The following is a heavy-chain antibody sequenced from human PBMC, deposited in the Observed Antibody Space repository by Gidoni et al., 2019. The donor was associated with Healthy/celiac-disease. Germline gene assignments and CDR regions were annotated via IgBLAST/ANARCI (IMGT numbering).Heavy chain of an antibody. CDR3: ARPGGGDGISY. Sequence: QLQLQESGPGLVKPSETLSLTCTVSGGSISSSSYYWGWIRQPPGRGLEWIGSIYYSGSTDSNPSLKSRVTISVDTSKNQFSLKLSSVTAADTAVYYCARPGGGDGISYWGQGTLVTVSS. CDR1: GGSISSSSYY. CDR2: IYYSGST. V-gene: IGHV4-39*01. J-gene: IGHJ4*02. D-gene: IGHD3-16*01.